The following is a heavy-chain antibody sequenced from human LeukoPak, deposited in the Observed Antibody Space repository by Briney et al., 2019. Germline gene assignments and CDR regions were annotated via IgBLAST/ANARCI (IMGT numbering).Heavy chain of an antibody. CDR2: IYYSGST. CDR3: ARQVGATTFDY. CDR1: GGSISSSSYY. D-gene: IGHD1-26*01. Sequence: PSETLSLTCTVSGGSISSSSYYWGWIRQPPGKGLEWIGSIYYSGSTYYNPSFKSRVTISVDTSKNQFSLKLSSVTAADTAVYYCARQVGATTFDYWGQGTLVTVSS. J-gene: IGHJ4*02. V-gene: IGHV4-39*01.